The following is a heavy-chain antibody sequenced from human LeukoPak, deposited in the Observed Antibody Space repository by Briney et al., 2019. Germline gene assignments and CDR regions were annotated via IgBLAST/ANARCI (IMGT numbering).Heavy chain of an antibody. CDR1: GFTFGSYG. V-gene: IGHV3-33*01. J-gene: IGHJ4*02. Sequence: GGSLRLSCAASGFTFGSYGMHWVRQAPGKGLEWVAVIWYDGSNKYYADSVKGRFTISRDNSKNTLYPQMNSLRAEDTAVYYCARDKSYDFWAGYHALDYWGQGTLVTVSS. CDR3: ARDKSYDFWAGYHALDY. D-gene: IGHD3-3*01. CDR2: IWYDGSNK.